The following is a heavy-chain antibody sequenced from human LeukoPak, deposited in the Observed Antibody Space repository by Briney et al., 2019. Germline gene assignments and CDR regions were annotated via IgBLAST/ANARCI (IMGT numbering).Heavy chain of an antibody. CDR2: INHSGST. CDR3: ARGTGGVSSTGNGGFDP. J-gene: IGHJ5*02. Sequence: SETLSLTCAVYGGSFSGYYWSWIRQPPGKGLEWIGEINHSGSTNYNPSLKSRVTISVDTSKNQFSLKLSSVTAADTAVYYCARGTGGVSSTGNGGFDPWGQGTLVTVSS. CDR1: GGSFSGYY. V-gene: IGHV4-34*01. D-gene: IGHD2-2*01.